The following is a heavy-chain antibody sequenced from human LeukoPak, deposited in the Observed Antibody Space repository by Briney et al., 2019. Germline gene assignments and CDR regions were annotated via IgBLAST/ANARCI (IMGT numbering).Heavy chain of an antibody. J-gene: IGHJ4*02. V-gene: IGHV3-23*01. Sequence: GGSLRLSCVASGFTFSNYVMSWVRQAPGKGLEWVSATSGSGGSTYYADSVKGRFTVSRDNSKNTLYLQMDSLRAEDTAVYYRAKGSGETRPYYFDYWGQGTLVTVSS. CDR3: AKGSGETRPYYFDY. CDR1: GFTFSNYV. CDR2: TSGSGGST. D-gene: IGHD6-6*01.